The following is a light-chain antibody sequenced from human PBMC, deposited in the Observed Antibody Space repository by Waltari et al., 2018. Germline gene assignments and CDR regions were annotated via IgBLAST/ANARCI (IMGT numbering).Light chain of an antibody. V-gene: IGLV1-47*01. CDR1: SPHIGRNY. Sequence: QSVLTQPPSASGTPGQRVTIPCSGSSPHIGRNYVYWYQQPPGTAPKLLIYRNNQRPSGVPDRFSGSKSGTSASLAISGLRSEDEADYYCAAWDDSLSRPVFGGGTKLTVL. J-gene: IGLJ3*02. CDR2: RNN. CDR3: AAWDDSLSRPV.